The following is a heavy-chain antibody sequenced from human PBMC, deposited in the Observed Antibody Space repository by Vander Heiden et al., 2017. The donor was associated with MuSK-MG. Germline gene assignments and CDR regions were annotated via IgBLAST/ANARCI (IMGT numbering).Heavy chain of an antibody. Sequence: QVQLVESGGGVVQPGGSLRLSCAASGFTFSRRGMHWVRQAPGKGLEWVSFIGYDGSNQYYAESVKGRFTISRDNSKNTLYLQMNSLRGEDTAVYYCAKDHADYYYIDVWGQGTTVTVSS. CDR3: AKDHADYYYIDV. J-gene: IGHJ6*03. V-gene: IGHV3-30*02. CDR2: IGYDGSNQ. CDR1: GFTFSRRG.